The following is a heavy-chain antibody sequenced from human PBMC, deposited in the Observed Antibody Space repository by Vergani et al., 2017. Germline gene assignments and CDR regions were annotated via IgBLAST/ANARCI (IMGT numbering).Heavy chain of an antibody. J-gene: IGHJ4*02. V-gene: IGHV3-30*02. CDR2: IRYDGSNK. CDR1: GFSFSSFG. Sequence: QVQLVESGGGVVQPGGSLRLSCAASGFSFSSFGMHWVRQAPGKGMEWVTFIRYDGSNKYYADSVKGRFTISRDNYKNTVYLQMNSLRTGDTAIYYCAKQYFVSGNYLFDYWGQGTLVTVSS. CDR3: AKQYFVSGNYLFDY. D-gene: IGHD3-10*01.